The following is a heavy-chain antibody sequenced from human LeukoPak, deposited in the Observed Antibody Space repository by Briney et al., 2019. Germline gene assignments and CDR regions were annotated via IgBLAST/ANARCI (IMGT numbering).Heavy chain of an antibody. CDR2: INPSGGST. CDR3: ARVSSQGADY. J-gene: IGHJ4*02. V-gene: IGHV1-46*01. D-gene: IGHD6-13*01. Sequence: ASVKVSCKASGYTFTSYYMHWVRQAPGQGLEWMGIINPSGGSTSYAQKFQGRVTITRNTSISTAYMELSSLRSEDTAVYYCARVSSQGADYWGQGTLVTVSS. CDR1: GYTFTSYY.